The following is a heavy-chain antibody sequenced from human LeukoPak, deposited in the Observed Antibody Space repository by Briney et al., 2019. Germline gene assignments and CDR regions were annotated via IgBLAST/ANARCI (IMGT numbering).Heavy chain of an antibody. V-gene: IGHV2-5*02. CDR3: AHSKGWIFPKSLPTFDY. CDR1: GFSLSTSGVG. Sequence: SGPTLVNPTQTLTLTCTFSGFSLSTSGVGVGWIRQPPGKALEWLALIYWDDDKRYSPSLKSRLTITKDTSKNQVVLTMTNMDPVDTATYYCAHSKGWIFPKSLPTFDYWGQGTLVTVSS. CDR2: IYWDDDK. J-gene: IGHJ4*02. D-gene: IGHD2-2*03.